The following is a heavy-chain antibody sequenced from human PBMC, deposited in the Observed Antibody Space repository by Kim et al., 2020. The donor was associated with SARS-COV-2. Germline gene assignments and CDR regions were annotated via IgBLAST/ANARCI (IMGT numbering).Heavy chain of an antibody. D-gene: IGHD6-19*01. J-gene: IGHJ4*02. V-gene: IGHV4-39*01. CDR3: ARQPRAAGFAVAGEFDF. CDR1: GDSISDSSYY. Sequence: SETLSLTCTVSGDSISDSSYYWAGIRQPPGKGLEWIGSIYYRGSTYYKPSLESRLTMFVDTSKNQFSLFLNSVTATDTAVYYCARQPRAAGFAVAGEFDFWGQGTLITVSS. CDR2: IYYRGST.